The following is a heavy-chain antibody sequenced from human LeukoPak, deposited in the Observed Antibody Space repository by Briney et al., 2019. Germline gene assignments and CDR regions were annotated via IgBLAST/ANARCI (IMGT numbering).Heavy chain of an antibody. CDR3: AKGRGRFYDILTGYYMGAFDI. CDR1: GFTFSSYA. D-gene: IGHD3-9*01. Sequence: GGSLRLSCAASGFTFSSYAMSWVRQAPGKGLEWVSAISGSGGSTYYADSVKGRFTIFRDNSKNTLYLQMNSLRAEDTAVYYCAKGRGRFYDILTGYYMGAFDIWGQGTMVTVSS. CDR2: ISGSGGST. V-gene: IGHV3-23*01. J-gene: IGHJ3*02.